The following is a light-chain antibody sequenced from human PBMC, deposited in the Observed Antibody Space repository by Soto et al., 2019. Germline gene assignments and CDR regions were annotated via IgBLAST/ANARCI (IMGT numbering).Light chain of an antibody. V-gene: IGLV7-43*01. Sequence: QAVVTQEPSLTVSPGGTVTLTCASSTVAVTSDYFPNWFQQKPGQAPRALIYRVSNRHSWTPARFSGSLLGGKAALTLSTVQPEDEADYYCLLFYGGVHIFGGGIKVTVL. CDR1: TVAVTSDYF. CDR3: LLFYGGVHI. CDR2: RVS. J-gene: IGLJ1*01.